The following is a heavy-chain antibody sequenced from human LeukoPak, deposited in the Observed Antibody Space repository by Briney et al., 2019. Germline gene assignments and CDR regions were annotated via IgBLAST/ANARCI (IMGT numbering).Heavy chain of an antibody. CDR3: ARGPRESTTSYY. CDR1: GYAFINYD. Sequence: ASVKVSCKTSGYAFINYDINWVRQATGQGLEWMGWMDPNNGNTGYAQKLQGRGTMTRDTSTNTAYMELSSLTSEDTAVYYCARGPRESTTSYYWGQGTLVTVSS. D-gene: IGHD1-14*01. J-gene: IGHJ4*02. V-gene: IGHV1-8*02. CDR2: MDPNNGNT.